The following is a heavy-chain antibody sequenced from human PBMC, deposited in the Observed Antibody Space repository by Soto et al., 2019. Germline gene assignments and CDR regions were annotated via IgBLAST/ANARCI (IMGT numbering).Heavy chain of an antibody. CDR3: AKARDFRSPRGLYGMDV. D-gene: IGHD3-3*01. CDR1: GFTFSSYA. J-gene: IGHJ6*02. CDR2: ISGSGGST. V-gene: IGHV3-23*01. Sequence: EVQLLESGGGLVQPGGSLRLSCAASGFTFSSYAMSWVRQAPGKGLEWVSAISGSGGSTYCADSVKGRFTISRDNSKNTLYLQMNSLRAEDTAVYYCAKARDFRSPRGLYGMDVWGQGTTVTVSS.